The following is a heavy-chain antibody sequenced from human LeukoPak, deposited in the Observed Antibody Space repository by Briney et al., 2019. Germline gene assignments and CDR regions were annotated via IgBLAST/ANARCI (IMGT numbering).Heavy chain of an antibody. CDR2: ISVYNGNT. J-gene: IGHJ4*02. D-gene: IGHD3-22*01. V-gene: IGHV1-18*01. CDR3: ARDSRLGGHYYDSSGYYLYYFDY. Sequence: ASVKVSCKASGYTFTSYGISWVRQAPGQGLEWMGWISVYNGNTNYAQKLQGRVTMTTDTSTSTAYMELRSLRSDDTAVYYCARDSRLGGHYYDSSGYYLYYFDYWGQGTLVTVSS. CDR1: GYTFTSYG.